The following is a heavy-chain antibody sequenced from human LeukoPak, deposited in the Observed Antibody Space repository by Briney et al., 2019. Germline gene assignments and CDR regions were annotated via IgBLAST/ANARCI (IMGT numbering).Heavy chain of an antibody. V-gene: IGHV1-2*02. CDR3: ARDPGTYCSSTSCYLG. CDR2: INPNSGGT. CDR1: EYTFTGYY. J-gene: IGHJ4*02. D-gene: IGHD2-2*01. Sequence: ASVKVSCKASEYTFTGYYMHWVRQAPGQGLEWMGWINPNSGGTNYAQKFQGRVTMTRDTSISTAYMELSRLRSDDTAVYYCARDPGTYCSSTSCYLGWGQGTLVTVSS.